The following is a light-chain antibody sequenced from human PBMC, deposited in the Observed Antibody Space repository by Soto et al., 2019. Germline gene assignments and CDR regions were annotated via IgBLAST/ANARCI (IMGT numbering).Light chain of an antibody. CDR2: AAS. CDR3: QQANTFTLT. CDR1: QGISNW. Sequence: IQMTQSPSSLSASVGYRVTITCGASQGISNWLVWYQQKPGKAPKILIYAASSLQSRVPSRFSGSGFEPDVTLTISSLKNEDVATYYCQQANTFTLTSGGGTKVEIK. V-gene: IGKV1-12*01. J-gene: IGKJ4*01.